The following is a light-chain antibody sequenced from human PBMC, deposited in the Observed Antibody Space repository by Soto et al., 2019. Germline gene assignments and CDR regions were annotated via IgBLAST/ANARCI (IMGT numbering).Light chain of an antibody. CDR3: QQRGNWPVT. CDR2: DAS. Sequence: EIVLTQSPATLSLSPGERATLSCRASQSISSYFAWYQQKPGQAPRLLIYDASNRATAITARFSGSGSGTDFTLTISSLEPDDFAVYYCQQRGNWPVTFGQGTKVDIK. J-gene: IGKJ1*01. CDR1: QSISSY. V-gene: IGKV3-11*01.